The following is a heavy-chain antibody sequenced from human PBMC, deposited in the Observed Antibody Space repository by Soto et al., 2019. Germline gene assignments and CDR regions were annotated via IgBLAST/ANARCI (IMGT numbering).Heavy chain of an antibody. Sequence: QVQLVQSGAEVKTPGSSVKVSCDASGGTFSSYSINWVRHAPGQVLEWMGRLIPMFGTTDYAQRFQGRVTFAEDESTNTASMEVTDLTSEDTAVYYCARAAVLTFARLSDVDVWGQGTTVTVSS. CDR2: LIPMFGTT. D-gene: IGHD6-25*01. V-gene: IGHV1-69*18. CDR1: GGTFSSYS. CDR3: ARAAVLTFARLSDVDV. J-gene: IGHJ6*02.